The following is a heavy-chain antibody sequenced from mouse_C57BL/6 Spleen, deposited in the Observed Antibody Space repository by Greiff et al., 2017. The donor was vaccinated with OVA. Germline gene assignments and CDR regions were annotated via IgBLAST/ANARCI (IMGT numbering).Heavy chain of an antibody. CDR1: GYAFSSSW. CDR3: ASYYGSSNYYAMDY. CDR2: IYPGDGDT. J-gene: IGHJ4*01. D-gene: IGHD1-1*01. V-gene: IGHV1-82*01. Sequence: QVQLQQPGAELVKPGASVKISCKASGYAFSSSWMNWVKQRPGKGLEWIGRIYPGDGDTNYNGKFKGKATLTADKSSSTAYMQLSSLTSEDSAVYFCASYYGSSNYYAMDYWGQGTSVTVSS.